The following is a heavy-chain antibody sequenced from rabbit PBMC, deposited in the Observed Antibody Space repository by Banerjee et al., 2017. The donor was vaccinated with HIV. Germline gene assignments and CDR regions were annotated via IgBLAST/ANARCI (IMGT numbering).Heavy chain of an antibody. CDR2: IDAGSSSST. D-gene: IGHD4-1*01. J-gene: IGHJ4*01. Sequence: QEQLEESGGDLVKPEGSLTLTCTASGFSFSSSYWICWVRQAPGKGLEWIACIDAGSSSSTWYANWAKGPFTISKTSSTTVTLQMTSLTAADTATYFCARDLAGVIGWNFNLGGQGTLVTVS. CDR3: ARDLAGVIGWNFNL. CDR1: GFSFSSSYW. V-gene: IGHV1S45*01.